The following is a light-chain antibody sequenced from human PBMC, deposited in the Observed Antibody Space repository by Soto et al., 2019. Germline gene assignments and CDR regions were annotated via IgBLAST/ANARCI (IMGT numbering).Light chain of an antibody. V-gene: IGLV2-14*01. Sequence: QSALTQPASVSGSPGQSITISCTGTSRDVGGHDYVSWYQQHPGKAPKLIIFEVSNRPSGVSSRFSGSKSGNTASLTMSGLQAEDEATYYCSSYTTSSTLLIFGGGTKVTVL. CDR2: EVS. J-gene: IGLJ2*01. CDR3: SSYTTSSTLLI. CDR1: SRDVGGHDY.